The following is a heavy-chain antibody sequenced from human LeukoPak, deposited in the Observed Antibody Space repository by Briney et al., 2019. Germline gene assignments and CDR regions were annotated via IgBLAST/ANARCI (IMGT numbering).Heavy chain of an antibody. Sequence: GRSLRLSCAASGFTFSSYGMHWGRQAPGKGVEWVAVISRDGSDKFYADTVKGRFTISRDNSKNPLYLQMDSLRAEDTAMYYCAKPLGTSTIDFLIDYWGQGTLVTVSS. CDR1: GFTFSSYG. J-gene: IGHJ4*02. D-gene: IGHD7-27*01. CDR2: ISRDGSDK. V-gene: IGHV3-30*18. CDR3: AKPLGTSTIDFLIDY.